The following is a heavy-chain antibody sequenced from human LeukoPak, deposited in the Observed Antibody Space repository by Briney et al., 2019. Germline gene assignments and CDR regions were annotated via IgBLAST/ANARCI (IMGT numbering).Heavy chain of an antibody. V-gene: IGHV4-61*08. CDR2: IYYSGST. CDR1: GGSISSGGYY. CDR3: ARDLGGNHGMDV. Sequence: SETLSLTCTVSGGSISSGGYYWSWIRQHPGKGLEWIGYIYYSGSTNYNPSLKSRVTISVDTSKNQFSLKLSSVTAADTAVYYCARDLGGNHGMDVWGQGTTVTVSS. D-gene: IGHD3-10*01. J-gene: IGHJ6*02.